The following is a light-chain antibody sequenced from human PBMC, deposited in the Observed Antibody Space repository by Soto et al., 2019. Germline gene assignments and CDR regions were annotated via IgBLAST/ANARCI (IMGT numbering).Light chain of an antibody. CDR1: SSDVGDYNY. V-gene: IGLV2-14*01. CDR3: SSYTSSSTRV. CDR2: DVS. J-gene: IGLJ2*01. Sequence: QSVLTQPASVSGSPGQSITISCTETSSDVGDYNYVSWYQQHPGKAPKLMLYDVSNRPSGVSNRFSGSKSGSTASLTISGLQAEDEADYYCSSYTSSSTRVFGGGTKLTVL.